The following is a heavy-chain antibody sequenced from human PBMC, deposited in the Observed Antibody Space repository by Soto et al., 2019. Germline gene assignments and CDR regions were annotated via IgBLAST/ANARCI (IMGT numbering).Heavy chain of an antibody. D-gene: IGHD2-15*01. CDR1: GYTFTSYA. CDR3: ARGFSDIVVLVAASDY. V-gene: IGHV1-3*01. CDR2: INAGNGNT. Sequence: ASVKVSCKASGYTFTSYAMHWVRQAPGQRLEWMGWINAGNGNTKYSQKFQGRVTMTRNTSISTAYMELSSLRSEDTAVYYCARGFSDIVVLVAASDYWGQGTLVTVSS. J-gene: IGHJ4*02.